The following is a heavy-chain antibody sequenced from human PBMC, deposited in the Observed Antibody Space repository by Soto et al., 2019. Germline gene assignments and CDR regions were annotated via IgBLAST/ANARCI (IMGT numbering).Heavy chain of an antibody. J-gene: IGHJ4*02. D-gene: IGHD3-22*01. CDR1: GGSISSSSYY. Sequence: QVQLKESGPGLVKPSETLSLTCTVSGGSISSSSYYWGWIRQPPGKGLEWIGSIYYSGNTYYNPSLQSRVTISVDTSKNQFSLRLSSVTAADTAVYYCARALRPVIITLGYWGQGTLVTVSS. V-gene: IGHV4-39*01. CDR3: ARALRPVIITLGY. CDR2: IYYSGNT.